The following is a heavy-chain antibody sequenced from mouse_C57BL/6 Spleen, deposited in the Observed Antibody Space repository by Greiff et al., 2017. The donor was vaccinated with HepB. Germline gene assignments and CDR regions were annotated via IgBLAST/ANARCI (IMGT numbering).Heavy chain of an antibody. Sequence: EVQLQQSGAELVRPGASVKLSCTASGFNIKDDYMHWVKQRPEQGLEWIGWIDPENGDTEYASKFQGKATITADTSSNTAYLQLSSLTSEDTAVHYCTRYVLGYYAMDYWGQGTSVTVSS. CDR2: IDPENGDT. V-gene: IGHV14-4*01. CDR1: GFNIKDDY. J-gene: IGHJ4*01. CDR3: TRYVLGYYAMDY.